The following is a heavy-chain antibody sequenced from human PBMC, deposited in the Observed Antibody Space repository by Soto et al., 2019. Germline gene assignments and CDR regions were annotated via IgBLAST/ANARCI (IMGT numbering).Heavy chain of an antibody. D-gene: IGHD6-19*01. J-gene: IGHJ4*02. CDR3: ARDRGAVTGDYFDY. CDR1: GFTFSGLY. V-gene: IGHV3-11*01. CDR2: IDSSGVKK. Sequence: QVQLTESGGGLVKPGGSLRLSCAASGFTFSGLYMSWIRQAPGKGLEWVSCIDSSGVKKYYAESVRGRFTISRDNAKNSLYLQMNSLIAEDTAVYYCARDRGAVTGDYFDYWGQGTLVTVSS.